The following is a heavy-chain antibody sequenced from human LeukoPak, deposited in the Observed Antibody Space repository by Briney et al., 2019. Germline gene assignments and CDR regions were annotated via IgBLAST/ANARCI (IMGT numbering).Heavy chain of an antibody. CDR2: IYHSGST. J-gene: IGHJ5*02. V-gene: IGHV4-30-2*01. D-gene: IGHD3-10*01. CDR3: ARDSMVRGVIIERWFDP. Sequence: SETLSLTCAVYGGSFSGYYWSWIRQPPGKGLEWIGYIYHSGSTYYNPSLKSRVTISVDRSKNQFSLKLSSVTAADTAVYYCARDSMVRGVIIERWFDPWGQGTLVTVSS. CDR1: GGSFSGYY.